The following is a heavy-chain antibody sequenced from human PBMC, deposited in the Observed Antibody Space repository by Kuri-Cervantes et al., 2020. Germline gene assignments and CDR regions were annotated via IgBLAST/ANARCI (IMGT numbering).Heavy chain of an antibody. CDR1: GYTFTGYY. J-gene: IGHJ4*02. Sequence: GGSLRLSCKASGYTFTGYYMHWVRQAPGQGLEWMGWINPNSGGTNYAQKFQGRVTMTRDTSISTAYMELSRLRSDDTAVYYCASEGAAMVGGYFDYWGQGTLVTVSS. D-gene: IGHD5-18*01. CDR3: ASEGAAMVGGYFDY. CDR2: INPNSGGT. V-gene: IGHV1-2*02.